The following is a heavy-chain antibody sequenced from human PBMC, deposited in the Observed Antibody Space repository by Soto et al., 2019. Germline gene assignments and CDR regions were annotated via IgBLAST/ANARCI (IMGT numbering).Heavy chain of an antibody. Sequence: PGGSLRLSCAASGFTFSDYYMSWIRQAPGKGLEWVSYISSNGSTIYYADSVKGRFTISRDNSKNTLYLQMNSLRGEDTAVYYCAKGIEQQLERDWFDPWGQGTLVTVSS. CDR3: AKGIEQQLERDWFDP. CDR1: GFTFSDYY. D-gene: IGHD6-13*01. J-gene: IGHJ5*02. V-gene: IGHV3-11*04. CDR2: ISSNGSTI.